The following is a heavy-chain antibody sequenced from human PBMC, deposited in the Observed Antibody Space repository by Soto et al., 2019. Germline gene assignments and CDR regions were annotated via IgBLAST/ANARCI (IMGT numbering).Heavy chain of an antibody. Sequence: EVQLVESGGGLVQPGGSLRLSCAASGFTFSSYWMHWVRQAPGKGLVWVSRINSDGSSTSYADSVKGRFTISRDNAKNXLCXQMNSLRAEDTAVYYCARDIVLVPAAIEVEGWFDPWGQGTLVTVSS. D-gene: IGHD2-2*01. CDR3: ARDIVLVPAAIEVEGWFDP. J-gene: IGHJ5*02. V-gene: IGHV3-74*01. CDR2: INSDGSST. CDR1: GFTFSSYW.